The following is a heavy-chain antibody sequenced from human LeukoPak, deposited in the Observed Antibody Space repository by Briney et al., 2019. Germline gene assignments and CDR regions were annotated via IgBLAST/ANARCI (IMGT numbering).Heavy chain of an antibody. Sequence: SETLSLTCTVSGGSISPYYWSWIRQPPGKGLEWIGYIYYSGSTYYNPSLKSRVTISVDTSKNQFSLKLSSVTAADTAVYYCARDTYPSYGSGSYWGQGTLVTVSS. J-gene: IGHJ4*02. CDR3: ARDTYPSYGSGSY. V-gene: IGHV4-59*12. CDR1: GGSISPYY. D-gene: IGHD3-10*01. CDR2: IYYSGST.